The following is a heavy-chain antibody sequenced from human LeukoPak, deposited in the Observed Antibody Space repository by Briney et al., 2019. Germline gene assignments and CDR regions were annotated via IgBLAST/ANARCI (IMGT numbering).Heavy chain of an antibody. CDR2: ISSSSSYI. CDR3: ARDLRSSGYYAFDY. CDR1: GFSFSRYW. D-gene: IGHD3-22*01. V-gene: IGHV3-21*01. J-gene: IGHJ4*02. Sequence: GGSLRLSCAASGFSFSRYWMSWVRQAPGKGLEWVSFISSSSSYIYYADSVKGRFTISRDNAKNSLYLQMNSLRAEDTAVYYCARDLRSSGYYAFDYWGQGTLVTVSS.